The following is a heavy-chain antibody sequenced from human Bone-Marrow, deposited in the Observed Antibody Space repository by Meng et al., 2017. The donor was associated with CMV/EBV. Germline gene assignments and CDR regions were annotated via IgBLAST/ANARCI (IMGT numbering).Heavy chain of an antibody. CDR1: GDSVSSNSAA. V-gene: IGHV6-1*01. CDR2: TYYRSKWYN. CDR3: ARDKIVVVPAASIYYYYGMDV. Sequence: SQTLSLTCAISGDSVSSNSAAWNWIRQSPSRGLEWLGRTYYRSKWYNDYAVSVKSRITINPDTSKNQFSLKLSSVTAADTAVYYCARDKIVVVPAASIYYYYGMDVWGQGTTVTVSS. D-gene: IGHD2-2*01. J-gene: IGHJ6*02.